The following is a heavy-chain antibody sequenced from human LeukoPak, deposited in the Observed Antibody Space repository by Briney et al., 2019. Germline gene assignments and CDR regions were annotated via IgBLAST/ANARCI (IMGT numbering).Heavy chain of an antibody. D-gene: IGHD2-15*01. Sequence: ASVKVSCKASGYTFTSYYMHWVRQAPGQGLEWMGIINPSGGSTSYAQKFQGRVTMTRDASTSTVYMELSSLRSEDTAVYYCAREGYCSGGSCYYFDYWGQGTLVTVSS. V-gene: IGHV1-46*01. J-gene: IGHJ4*02. CDR1: GYTFTSYY. CDR3: AREGYCSGGSCYYFDY. CDR2: INPSGGST.